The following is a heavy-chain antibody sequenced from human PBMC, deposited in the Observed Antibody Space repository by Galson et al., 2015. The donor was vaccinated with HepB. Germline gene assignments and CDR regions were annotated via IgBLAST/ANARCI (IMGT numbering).Heavy chain of an antibody. V-gene: IGHV1-3*01. CDR3: ARDRVGGYGGNLQFYYYGMDV. Sequence: SVKVSCKASGYGFINHGIHWVRQAPGRRLEWMGWITGVNDNPKYSQKFQGSVTITADEPTRTVHMELSSLRSDDTAVYYCARDRVGGYGGNLQFYYYGMDVWGRGTTVTVSS. CDR1: GYGFINHG. D-gene: IGHD4-23*01. J-gene: IGHJ6*02. CDR2: ITGVNDNP.